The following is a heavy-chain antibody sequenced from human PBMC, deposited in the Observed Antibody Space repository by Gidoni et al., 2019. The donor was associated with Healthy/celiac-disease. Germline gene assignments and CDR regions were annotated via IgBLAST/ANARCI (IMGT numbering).Heavy chain of an antibody. V-gene: IGHV3-23*01. CDR2: ISGSGGST. CDR1: GFTFSSYA. CDR3: AKRDCRGGSCYNYYYYGMDV. J-gene: IGHJ6*02. D-gene: IGHD2-15*01. Sequence: EVQLLESGGGLVQPGGSLSLSCAASGFTFSSYALSWVRQAPGKGLEWVSAISGSGGSTYYADSVKGRFTISRDNSKNTLYLQMNSLRAEDTAVYYCAKRDCRGGSCYNYYYYGMDVWGQGTTVTVSS.